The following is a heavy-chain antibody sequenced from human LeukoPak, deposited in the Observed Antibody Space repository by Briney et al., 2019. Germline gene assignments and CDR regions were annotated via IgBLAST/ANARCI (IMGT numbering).Heavy chain of an antibody. CDR2: IYSGGSR. D-gene: IGHD3-3*01. V-gene: IGHV3-53*01. Sequence: GGSLRLSCAASGFTVSSNYMSWVRQAPGKGLEWVAVIYSGGSRYYADSVKGRFTISRDNSKNTLYLQMNSLRAEDTAVYYCARERVVDFWSGYYLDGMDVWGQGTTVTVSS. CDR1: GFTVSSNY. CDR3: ARERVVDFWSGYYLDGMDV. J-gene: IGHJ6*02.